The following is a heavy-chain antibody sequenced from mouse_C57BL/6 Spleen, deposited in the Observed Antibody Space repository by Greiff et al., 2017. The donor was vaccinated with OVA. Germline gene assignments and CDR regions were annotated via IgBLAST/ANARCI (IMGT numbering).Heavy chain of an antibody. V-gene: IGHV5-16*01. Sequence: EVKLVESEGGLVQPGSSMKLSCTASGFTFSDYYMAWVRQVPEKGLEWVANINYDGSSTYYLDSLKSRFIISRDNAKNILYLQMSSLKSEDTATYYCARVYDGPWYFDVWGTGTTVTVSS. CDR3: ARVYDGPWYFDV. CDR1: GFTFSDYY. D-gene: IGHD2-3*01. J-gene: IGHJ1*03. CDR2: INYDGSST.